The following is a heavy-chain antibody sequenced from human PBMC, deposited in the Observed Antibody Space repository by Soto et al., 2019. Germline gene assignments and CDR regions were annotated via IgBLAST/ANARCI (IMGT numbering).Heavy chain of an antibody. CDR2: IYDSGST. CDR1: GGSISRRGYF. Sequence: QVQLQESGPGLVKPSQTLSLTCTVSGGSISRRGYFWSWIRQHPGKGLEWIGYIYDSGSTYYNPSLKRRVSLPVDTSKNQFSLILTSVTAADTAMYYCARSSRSYFDYWGQGTLVTVSS. J-gene: IGHJ4*02. V-gene: IGHV4-31*03. CDR3: ARSSRSYFDY.